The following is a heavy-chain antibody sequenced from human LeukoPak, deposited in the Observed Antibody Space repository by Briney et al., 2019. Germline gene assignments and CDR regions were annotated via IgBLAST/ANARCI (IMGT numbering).Heavy chain of an antibody. Sequence: PGGSLRLSCAASGFTFGSYGMHWVRQAPGKGLEWVSSISSDSNYIYYADSVKGRFTISRDNAKNSLYLQMNSLRAEDTAVYYCARSVTMIVDWFDPWGQGTLVTVSS. CDR2: ISSDSNYI. J-gene: IGHJ5*02. CDR1: GFTFGSYG. CDR3: ARSVTMIVDWFDP. D-gene: IGHD3-22*01. V-gene: IGHV3-21*01.